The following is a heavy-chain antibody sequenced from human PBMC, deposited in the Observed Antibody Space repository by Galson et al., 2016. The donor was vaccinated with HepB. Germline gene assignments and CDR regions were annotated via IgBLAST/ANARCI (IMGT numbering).Heavy chain of an antibody. Sequence: SLRLPCPASGFTFSSHALSWVRQAPGKGLEWVSTISGSGATTYVADSVKGRFTMSRDNSKNTLYLQMNSRRVEDTAIYYCAKGGQWLLRGPGWFDPWGQGTLVSVSS. D-gene: IGHD6-19*01. CDR1: GFTFSSHA. J-gene: IGHJ5*02. CDR3: AKGGQWLLRGPGWFDP. CDR2: ISGSGATT. V-gene: IGHV3-23*01.